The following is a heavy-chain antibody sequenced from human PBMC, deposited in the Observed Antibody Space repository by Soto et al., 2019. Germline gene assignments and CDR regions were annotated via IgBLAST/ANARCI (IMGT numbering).Heavy chain of an antibody. Sequence: SVKVCCKASGGTFSSYAISWVRQAPGQGLEWMGGIIPIFGTANYAQKFQGRVTITADESTSTAYMELSSLRSEDTAVYYCARSPRVLMVYAIEYFQHWGQGTLVTVSS. D-gene: IGHD2-8*01. CDR3: ARSPRVLMVYAIEYFQH. V-gene: IGHV1-69*13. CDR2: IIPIFGTA. J-gene: IGHJ1*01. CDR1: GGTFSSYA.